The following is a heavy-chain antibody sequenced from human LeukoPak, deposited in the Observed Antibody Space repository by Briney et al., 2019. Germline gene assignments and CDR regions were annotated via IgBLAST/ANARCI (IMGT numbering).Heavy chain of an antibody. CDR1: GFTVRSNY. V-gene: IGHV3-53*01. D-gene: IGHD5-18*01. CDR2: MYSGDST. Sequence: PGGSLRLSCAASGFTVRSNYMTWGRQAPGKGLEWVSVMYSGDSTYYDDSVKGRFTISRDNSKNTLDLQMNSLRDEDTGVYYCARADGYSSWFVHWGQGTLVTVSS. J-gene: IGHJ5*02. CDR3: ARADGYSSWFVH.